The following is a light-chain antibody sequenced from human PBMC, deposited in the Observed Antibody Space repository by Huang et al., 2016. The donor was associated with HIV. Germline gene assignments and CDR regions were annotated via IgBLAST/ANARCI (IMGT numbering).Light chain of an antibody. CDR1: QYVSSH. Sequence: AIRMTQSPSLVSASTGDRVTITCRASQYVSSHVAWYQQKTGTAPRLLINGASTLESGVPSRFSGSGSGTDFSLTISWLHSEDFATYYCQQYYDYPRTFGQGTK. CDR2: GAS. CDR3: QQYYDYPRT. J-gene: IGKJ1*01. V-gene: IGKV1-8*01.